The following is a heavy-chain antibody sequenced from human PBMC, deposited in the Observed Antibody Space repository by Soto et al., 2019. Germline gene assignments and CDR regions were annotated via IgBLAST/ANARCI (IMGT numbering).Heavy chain of an antibody. Sequence: GSLRLSCAASGFTFSSYAMSWFRQAPGKGLEWVSGFRTSGDGGTTYYADSVKGRFTISRDNSRNMLFLQMNSLRAEDTAIYYCAKKVNSGPGSQYFDYWGQGTLVTVSS. CDR1: GFTFSSYA. J-gene: IGHJ4*02. CDR3: AKKVNSGPGSQYFDY. V-gene: IGHV3-23*01. D-gene: IGHD3-10*01. CDR2: FRTSGDGGTT.